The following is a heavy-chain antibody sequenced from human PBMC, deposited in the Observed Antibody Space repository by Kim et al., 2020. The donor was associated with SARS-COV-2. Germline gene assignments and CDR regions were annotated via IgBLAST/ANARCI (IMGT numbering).Heavy chain of an antibody. D-gene: IGHD2-2*01. CDR2: MNPNSGNT. CDR3: ARGGPCSSTSCYAGPPDY. V-gene: IGHV1-8*01. CDR1: GYTFTSYD. Sequence: ASVKVSCKASGYTFTSYDINWVRQATGQGLEWMGWMNPNSGNTGYAQKFQGRVTMTRNTSISTAYMELSSLRSEDTAVYYCARGGPCSSTSCYAGPPDYWGQGTLVTVSS. J-gene: IGHJ4*02.